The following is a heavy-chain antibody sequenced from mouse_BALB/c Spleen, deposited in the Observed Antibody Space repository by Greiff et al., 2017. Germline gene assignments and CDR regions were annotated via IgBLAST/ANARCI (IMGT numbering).Heavy chain of an antibody. J-gene: IGHJ2*01. V-gene: IGHV1-82*01. CDR3: ARSDDGYGFDY. Sequence: QVQLKQSGPELVKPGASVKISCKASGYAFSSSWMNWVKQRPGQGLEWIGRIYPGDGDTNYNGKFKGKATLTADKSSSTAYMQLSSLTSVDSAVYFCARSDDGYGFDYWGQGTTLTVSS. CDR2: IYPGDGDT. D-gene: IGHD2-3*01. CDR1: GYAFSSSW.